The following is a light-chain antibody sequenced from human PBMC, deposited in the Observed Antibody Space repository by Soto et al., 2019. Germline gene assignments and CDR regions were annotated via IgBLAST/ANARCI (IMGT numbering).Light chain of an antibody. CDR1: QSIDRY. V-gene: IGKV3-20*01. CDR2: GAS. CDR3: QQYGSSSIT. Sequence: EIVLTQSPATLSLSPGERATLSCRASQSIDRYLAWYQQKPGQAPRLLIYGASSRATGIPDRFSGSGSGTDFTLTISRLEPEDFAVYYCQQYGSSSITFGQGTRLEIK. J-gene: IGKJ5*01.